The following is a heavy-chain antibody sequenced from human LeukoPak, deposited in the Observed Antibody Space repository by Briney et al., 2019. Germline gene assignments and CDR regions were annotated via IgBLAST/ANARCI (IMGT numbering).Heavy chain of an antibody. CDR2: IYTSGST. V-gene: IGHV4-4*09. CDR1: GGSISSYY. CDR3: ARSDRGAFDI. Sequence: SETLSLTCTVSGGSISSYYWSWIRQPPGKGLEWIGYIYTSGSTNYNPSLKSRVTISVDTSKNQFSLKLSSVTAADTAVYYCARSDRGAFDIWGQGTMVTVSS. J-gene: IGHJ3*02.